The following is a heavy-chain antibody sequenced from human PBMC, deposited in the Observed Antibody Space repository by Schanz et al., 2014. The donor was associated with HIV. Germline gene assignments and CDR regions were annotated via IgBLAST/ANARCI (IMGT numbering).Heavy chain of an antibody. CDR3: ARAAFSSEYYYGMDV. D-gene: IGHD3-3*02. J-gene: IGHJ6*02. CDR1: GGTFSNYA. Sequence: QVQLVQSGAEVKKPGSSVKVSCTASGGTFSNYAISWVRQAPGQGLEWMGGIIPIFGTANYAQKFQGRVTIIADESTSTAYMELSSLRSADTAVYFCARAAFSSEYYYGMDVWGQGTTVTVSS. CDR2: IIPIFGTA. V-gene: IGHV1-69*01.